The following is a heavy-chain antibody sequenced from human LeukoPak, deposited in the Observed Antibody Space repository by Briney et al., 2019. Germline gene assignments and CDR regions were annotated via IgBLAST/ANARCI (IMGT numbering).Heavy chain of an antibody. V-gene: IGHV1-18*01. CDR2: ISAYNGNT. D-gene: IGHD2-2*01. CDR3: ARVGSCSSTSCYRPIQH. J-gene: IGHJ1*01. CDR1: GYTFTSYV. Sequence: ASVKVSCKASGYTFTSYVISWVRQAPGQGLEWMGWISAYNGNTNYAQKLQGRVTMTTDTSTSTAYMELRSLRSDDTAVYYCARVGSCSSTSCYRPIQHWGEGTLVTVSS.